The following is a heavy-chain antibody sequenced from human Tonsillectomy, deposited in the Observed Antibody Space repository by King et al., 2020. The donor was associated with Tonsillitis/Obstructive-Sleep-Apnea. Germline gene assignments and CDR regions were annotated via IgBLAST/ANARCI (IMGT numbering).Heavy chain of an antibody. CDR2: IYYSGST. Sequence: VQLQESGPGLVKPSQTLSLTCTVSDASISSGGYYWSWIRQHPGKSLELIGYIYYSGSTYYNPSLKSRVTISVDTSKNQFSLKLSSVTAADTAVYYCARVDTATYYGMDVWGQGTTVTVSS. J-gene: IGHJ6*02. D-gene: IGHD5-18*01. CDR3: ARVDTATYYGMDV. V-gene: IGHV4-31*03. CDR1: DASISSGGYY.